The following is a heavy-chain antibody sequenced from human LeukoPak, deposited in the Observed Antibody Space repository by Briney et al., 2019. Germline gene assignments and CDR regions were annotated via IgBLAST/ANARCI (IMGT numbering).Heavy chain of an antibody. CDR1: GGTFSSYA. CDR2: IIPIFGTA. CDR3: ARFDIGSKYSSGWLNAFDI. D-gene: IGHD6-19*01. V-gene: IGHV1-69*05. Sequence: ASVKVSCKASGGTFSSYAISWVRQAPGQGLEWMGRIIPIFGTANYAQKFQGRVTITTDESTSTAYMELSSLRSEDTAVYYCARFDIGSKYSSGWLNAFDIWGQGTMVAVSS. J-gene: IGHJ3*02.